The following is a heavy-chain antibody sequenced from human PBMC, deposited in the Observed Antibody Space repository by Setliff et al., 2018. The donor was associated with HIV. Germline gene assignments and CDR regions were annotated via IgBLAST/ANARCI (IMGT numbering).Heavy chain of an antibody. CDR2: ISVYNGNT. Sequence: ASVKVSCKASTYTFSSYVINWVRQAPGQGLEWMGRISVYNGNTIYAQKLQGRVIMTTDTSTSTAYMELRSLRPDDTGMYYCATQRDVVMVPGQGGFDIWAQGTMVTVSS. J-gene: IGHJ3*02. V-gene: IGHV1-18*01. D-gene: IGHD2-2*01. CDR3: ATQRDVVMVPGQGGFDI. CDR1: TYTFSSYV.